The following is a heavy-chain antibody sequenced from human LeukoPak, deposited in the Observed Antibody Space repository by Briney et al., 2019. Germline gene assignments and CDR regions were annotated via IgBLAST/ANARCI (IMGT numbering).Heavy chain of an antibody. CDR1: GFTFSTYP. V-gene: IGHV3-23*01. Sequence: GGSPRLSCAASGFTFSTYPMMWVRQAPGKGLEWVSAISASGDNTYYADSVKGRFTISRDNSKNTLYLHVNTLRGDDTALYYCAKDGGYWGRGTLVTVSS. CDR2: ISASGDNT. CDR3: AKDGGY. J-gene: IGHJ4*02.